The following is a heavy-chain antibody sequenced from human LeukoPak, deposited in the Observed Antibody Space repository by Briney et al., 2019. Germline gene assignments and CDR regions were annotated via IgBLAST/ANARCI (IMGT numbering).Heavy chain of an antibody. J-gene: IGHJ4*02. CDR1: GFTFSSYA. Sequence: GGSLRLSCAASGFTFSSYAMSWVRQAPGKGLEWVSAISGRGGSTYYADSVKGRFTISRDNSKNTLYLQMNSLRAEDTAVYYCAKAYFAMVRGPFDYWGQGTLVTVSS. D-gene: IGHD3-10*01. V-gene: IGHV3-23*01. CDR2: ISGRGGST. CDR3: AKAYFAMVRGPFDY.